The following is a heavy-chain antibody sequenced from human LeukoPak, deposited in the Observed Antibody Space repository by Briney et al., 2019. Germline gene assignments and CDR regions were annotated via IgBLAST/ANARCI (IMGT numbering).Heavy chain of an antibody. CDR3: ARVGSYYYDSSGHGWFDP. J-gene: IGHJ5*02. V-gene: IGHV1-69*04. CDR1: GGTFSSYA. D-gene: IGHD3-22*01. CDR2: IIPILGIA. Sequence: GASVKVSCKASGGTFSSYAISWVRQAPGQGLEWMGRIIPILGIANYAQKFQGRVTITADKSTSTAYMELSSLRSEDTAVHYCARVGSYYYDSSGHGWFDPWGQGTLVTVSS.